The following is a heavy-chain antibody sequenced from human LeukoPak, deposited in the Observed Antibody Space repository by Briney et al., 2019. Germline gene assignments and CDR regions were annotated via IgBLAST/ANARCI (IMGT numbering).Heavy chain of an antibody. Sequence: SMKVSCKASGGTFSSCAISWVRQAPGQGLEWMGGIIPIFGTANYAQKFQGRVTITTDESTSTAYMELSSLRSEDTAVYYCASRYFDWSQFDYWGQGTLVTVSS. CDR1: GGTFSSCA. V-gene: IGHV1-69*05. J-gene: IGHJ4*02. CDR3: ASRYFDWSQFDY. CDR2: IIPIFGTA. D-gene: IGHD3-9*01.